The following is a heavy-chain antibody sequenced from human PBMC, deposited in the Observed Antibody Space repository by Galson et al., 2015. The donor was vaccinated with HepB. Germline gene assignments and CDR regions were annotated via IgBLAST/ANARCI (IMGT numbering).Heavy chain of an antibody. Sequence: SLRLSCAASGFTFSSFWMNWVRQAPGKGLEWVANIKQDGSEKYFVDSVKGRFTISRDNSKNTLYLQMNSLRAEDTAVYYCAKEITMVRGVIISGIDYWGQGTLVTVSS. CDR1: GFTFSSFW. CDR3: AKEITMVRGVIISGIDY. V-gene: IGHV3-7*01. D-gene: IGHD3-10*01. CDR2: IKQDGSEK. J-gene: IGHJ4*02.